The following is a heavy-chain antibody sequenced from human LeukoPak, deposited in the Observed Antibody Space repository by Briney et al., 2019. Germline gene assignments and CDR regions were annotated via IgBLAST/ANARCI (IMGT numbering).Heavy chain of an antibody. D-gene: IGHD3-22*01. CDR1: GGSISSYY. Sequence: SETLSLTCTVSGGSISSYYWGWIRQPPGKGLEWIGYIYYSGSTNYNPSLKSRVTISVDTSKNQFSLKLSSVTAADTAVYYCAREGYYDSSGYLIDYWGQGTLVTVSS. CDR2: IYYSGST. J-gene: IGHJ4*02. CDR3: AREGYYDSSGYLIDY. V-gene: IGHV4-59*01.